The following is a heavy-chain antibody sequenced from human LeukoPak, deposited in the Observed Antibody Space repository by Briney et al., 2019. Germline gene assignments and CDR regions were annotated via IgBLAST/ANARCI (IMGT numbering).Heavy chain of an antibody. D-gene: IGHD3-10*01. CDR2: IDYSGSA. Sequence: SETLSLTCTVSGGSISTFYWSWVRQPPGKGLEYIGYIDYSGSANYNPSLKSRVTISVDTSKNQFSLKLNSVTAADTAVYYCARHYGPWGQGTLVTVSS. CDR1: GGSISTFY. J-gene: IGHJ5*02. V-gene: IGHV4-59*08. CDR3: ARHYGP.